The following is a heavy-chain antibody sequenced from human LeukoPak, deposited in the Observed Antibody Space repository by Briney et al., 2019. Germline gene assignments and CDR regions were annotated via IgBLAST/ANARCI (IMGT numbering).Heavy chain of an antibody. CDR2: ISGSGATT. Sequence: GGSLRLSCAASGFTFSSYAMSWVRQAPGKGLEWVSVISGSGATTHYADSVKGRFTISRDNSKNTLYLQMNSLRAEDTAVYYCASDSYSPEYFQHWGQGTLVTVSS. V-gene: IGHV3-23*01. J-gene: IGHJ1*01. CDR1: GFTFSSYA. D-gene: IGHD2-21*02. CDR3: ASDSYSPEYFQH.